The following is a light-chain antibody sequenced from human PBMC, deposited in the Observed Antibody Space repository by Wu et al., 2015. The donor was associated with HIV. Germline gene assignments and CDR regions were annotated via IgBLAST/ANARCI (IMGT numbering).Light chain of an antibody. J-gene: IGKJ5*01. CDR1: QNISSS. CDR2: GAS. V-gene: IGKV3-11*01. CDR3: QQRSNWPPT. Sequence: EIVMTQFPATLSVSPGERATLSCRASQNISSSLAWYQQKRGQAPRLLIYGASNRATGVAARFTGSGSVTEFTLTISSLEPEDFAVYYCQQRSNWPPTFGQGTRLEIK.